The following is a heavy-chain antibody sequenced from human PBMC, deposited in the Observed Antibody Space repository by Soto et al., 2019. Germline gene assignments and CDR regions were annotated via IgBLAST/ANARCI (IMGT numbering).Heavy chain of an antibody. D-gene: IGHD6-19*01. V-gene: IGHV1-18*01. CDR2: ISADNGNT. CDR1: GYTFTSYG. CDR3: ARAVAVAADFDY. J-gene: IGHJ4*02. Sequence: ASVKVSCKASGYTFTSYGISWVRQAPGQGLEWMGWISADNGNTKYAQKFQGRVTITRDTSTSTAYMELSSLRSEDTAVYYCARAVAVAADFDYWGQGTLVTVSS.